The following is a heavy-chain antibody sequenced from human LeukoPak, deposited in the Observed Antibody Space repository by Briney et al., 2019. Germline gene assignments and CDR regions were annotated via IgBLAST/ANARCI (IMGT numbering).Heavy chain of an antibody. CDR1: GYTFTGYY. V-gene: IGHV1-2*02. CDR3: ARASVTTWGRSNNWFDP. CDR2: INPNSGGT. J-gene: IGHJ5*02. D-gene: IGHD4-17*01. Sequence: ASVNVSYKASGYTFTGYYMHWVRQAPGQGLEWMGWINPNSGGTNYAQKFQGRVTMTRDTSISTAYMELSRLRSDDTAVYYCARASVTTWGRSNNWFDPWGQGTLVTVSS.